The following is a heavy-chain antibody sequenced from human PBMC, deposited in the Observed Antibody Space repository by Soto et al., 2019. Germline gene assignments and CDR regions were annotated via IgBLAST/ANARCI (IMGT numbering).Heavy chain of an antibody. CDR1: GFTFSSYA. CDR2: IGTNSDT. V-gene: IGHV3-23*01. D-gene: IGHD6-6*01. CDR3: AKKYPGTRPFDY. J-gene: IGHJ4*02. Sequence: GGSLRLSCAASGFTFSSYAMDWVRQAPGKGLEWVSAIGTNSDTYYADSVKGRFTISRDNFKTTLYLQMSSLRAEDTALYYCAKKYPGTRPFDYWGQGTLVTVSS.